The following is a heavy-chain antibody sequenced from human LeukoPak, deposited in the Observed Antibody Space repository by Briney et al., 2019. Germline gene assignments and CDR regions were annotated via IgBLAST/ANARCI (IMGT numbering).Heavy chain of an antibody. CDR2: IYSSGST. J-gene: IGHJ4*02. CDR1: GDSISNYY. Sequence: SETLSLTCAVSGDSISNYYWSWIRQPAGRELEWIGHIYSSGSTNYNPSLKSRVTISVDRSQNQFSLRLNSVTAADTAVYYCARHVDYGDYLSVWGQGTLVTVSS. CDR3: ARHVDYGDYLSV. V-gene: IGHV4-4*07. D-gene: IGHD4-17*01.